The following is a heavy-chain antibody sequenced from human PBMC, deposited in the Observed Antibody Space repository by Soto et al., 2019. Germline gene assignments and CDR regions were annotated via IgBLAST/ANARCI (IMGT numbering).Heavy chain of an antibody. Sequence: GGSLRLSCVASGFKFDDYGMHWVRHTPGKGLEWIAGLSKDSLSISYGASMKGRFTISRDNAKNSLYLQLNRPRPEDTALYYCVKAALTAVAFYFDYWGRGALVTVSS. D-gene: IGHD6-19*01. J-gene: IGHJ4*01. CDR2: LSKDSLSI. CDR1: GFKFDDYG. CDR3: VKAALTAVAFYFDY. V-gene: IGHV3-9*01.